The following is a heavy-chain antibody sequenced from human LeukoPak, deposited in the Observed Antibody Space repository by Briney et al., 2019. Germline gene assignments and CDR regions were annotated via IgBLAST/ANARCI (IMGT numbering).Heavy chain of an antibody. CDR2: INPSGGST. D-gene: IGHD3-22*01. V-gene: IGHV1-46*01. J-gene: IGHJ3*02. Sequence: ASVKVSCKASGYTFTSYYMHWVRQAPGQGLEWMGIINPSGGSTSYAQKFQGRVTITRDTSASTAYMELSSLRSEDMAVYYCASGTHDSSGYYDAFDIWGQGTMVTVSS. CDR3: ASGTHDSSGYYDAFDI. CDR1: GYTFTSYY.